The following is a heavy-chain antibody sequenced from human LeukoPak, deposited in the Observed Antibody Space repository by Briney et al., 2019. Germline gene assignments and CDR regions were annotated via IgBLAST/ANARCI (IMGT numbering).Heavy chain of an antibody. V-gene: IGHV4-59*01. CDR3: ARIGDGYNYYYFDS. D-gene: IGHD5-24*01. Sequence: SETLSLTCTVSGGSLSSYYWSWIRQPPGKGLEWIGYVFYSGSTKYNPSLKSRVTISVDTSKNQFSLKLSSVTAADTAVYYCARIGDGYNYYYFDSWGQGTLVTVAS. CDR2: VFYSGST. J-gene: IGHJ4*02. CDR1: GGSLSSYY.